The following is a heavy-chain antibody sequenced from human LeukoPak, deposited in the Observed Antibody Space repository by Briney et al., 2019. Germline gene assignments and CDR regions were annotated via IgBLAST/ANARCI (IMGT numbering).Heavy chain of an antibody. V-gene: IGHV3-48*03. D-gene: IGHD6-13*01. CDR3: ARDPGWIAAAGDDY. Sequence: PGGSLRLSCAAFGFTFSSYEMNWVRQAPGKGLEWVSYISSSGSTIYYADSVKGRFTISRDNAKNSLYLQMNSLRAEDTAVYYCARDPGWIAAAGDDYWGQGTLVTVSS. CDR1: GFTFSSYE. CDR2: ISSSGSTI. J-gene: IGHJ4*02.